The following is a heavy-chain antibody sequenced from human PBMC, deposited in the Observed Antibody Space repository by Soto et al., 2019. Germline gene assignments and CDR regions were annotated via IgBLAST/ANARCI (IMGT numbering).Heavy chain of an antibody. J-gene: IGHJ4*02. V-gene: IGHV4-34*01. CDR3: ARGAGTTNFDY. Sequence: SSETLSLTCAVYGGSFSGYYWSWIRQPPGKGLEWIGEINHSGSTNYNPSLKSRVTISVDTSKNQFSLKLSSVTAADTAVYYCARGAGTTNFDYWGQGTLVTVSS. CDR2: INHSGST. D-gene: IGHD1-1*01. CDR1: GGSFSGYY.